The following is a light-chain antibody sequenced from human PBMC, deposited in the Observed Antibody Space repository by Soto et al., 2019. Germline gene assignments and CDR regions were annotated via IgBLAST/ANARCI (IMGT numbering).Light chain of an antibody. J-gene: IGLJ2*01. CDR2: DVR. CDR3: SSFATGSTSRV. CDR1: SSDVGGYNY. Sequence: QSALTQPASVSGSPGQSITISCTGTSSDVGGYNYVSWYQQHPGKAPKLMIYDVRNRPSGVSNRFSGSKSGNTASLTISGLQAEDEADYYCSSFATGSTSRVFGGGTQLTVL. V-gene: IGLV2-14*01.